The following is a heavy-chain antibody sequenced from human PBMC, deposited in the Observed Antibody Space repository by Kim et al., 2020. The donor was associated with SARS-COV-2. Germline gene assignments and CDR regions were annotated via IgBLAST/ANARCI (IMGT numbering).Heavy chain of an antibody. CDR2: TIPIFGTA. D-gene: IGHD2-2*01. J-gene: IGHJ3*02. CDR1: GGTFSSYA. CDR3: ARDRPYYAQGAFDI. Sequence: SVKVSCKASGGTFSSYAISWVRQAPGQGLEWMGGTIPIFGTANYAQKFQGRVTITADKSTSTAYMELSSLRSEDTAVYYCARDRPYYAQGAFDIWGQGTMVTVSS. V-gene: IGHV1-69*06.